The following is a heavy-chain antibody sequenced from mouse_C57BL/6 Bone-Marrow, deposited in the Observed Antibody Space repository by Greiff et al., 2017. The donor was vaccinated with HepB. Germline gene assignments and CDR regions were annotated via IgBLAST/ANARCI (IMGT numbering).Heavy chain of an antibody. J-gene: IGHJ4*01. CDR1: GYTFTSYG. CDR2: IYPRSGNT. Sequence: QVQLQQSGAELARPGASVKLSCKASGYTFTSYGISWVKQRTGQGLEWIGEIYPRSGNTYYNEKFKGEATLTADKSSSTAYMELRSLTSEDSAVYFCARPPLLLRSLYYYAMDYWGQGTSVTVSS. V-gene: IGHV1-81*01. D-gene: IGHD1-1*01. CDR3: ARPPLLLRSLYYYAMDY.